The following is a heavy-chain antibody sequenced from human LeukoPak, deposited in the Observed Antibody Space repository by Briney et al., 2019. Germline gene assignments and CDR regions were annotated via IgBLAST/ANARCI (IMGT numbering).Heavy chain of an antibody. CDR2: IYYSGST. J-gene: IGHJ3*02. CDR3: ARMNCGGDCYGLAAFDI. V-gene: IGHV4-31*03. D-gene: IGHD2-21*02. Sequence: PSQTLSLTCTVSGGSISSGGYYWSWIRQHPGKGLEWIGYIYYSGSTYYNPSLKSRVTISVDTSKNQFSLKLSSVTAADTAVYYCARMNCGGDCYGLAAFDIWGQGTMVTVSS. CDR1: GGSISSGGYY.